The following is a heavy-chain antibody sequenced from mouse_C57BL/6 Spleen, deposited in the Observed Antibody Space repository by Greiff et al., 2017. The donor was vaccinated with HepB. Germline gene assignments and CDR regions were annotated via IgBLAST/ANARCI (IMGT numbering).Heavy chain of an antibody. Sequence: QVQLKQSGAELVRPGTSVKVSCKASGYAFTNYLIEWVKQRPGQGLEWIGVINPGSGGTNYNEKFKGKATLTADKSSSTAYMQLSSLTSEDSAVYFFARGDGYPYYAMDYWGQGTSVTVSS. D-gene: IGHD2-3*01. CDR3: ARGDGYPYYAMDY. J-gene: IGHJ4*01. CDR1: GYAFTNYL. CDR2: INPGSGGT. V-gene: IGHV1-54*01.